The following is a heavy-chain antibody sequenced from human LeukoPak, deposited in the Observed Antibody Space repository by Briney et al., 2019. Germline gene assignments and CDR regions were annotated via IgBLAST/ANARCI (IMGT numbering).Heavy chain of an antibody. CDR2: IKQDGSEK. Sequence: PGGSLILSCAASGFTFSSYWMSWVRQAPGKGLEWVANIKQDGSEKYYVHSVKGRLTISRDNAKNSLYLQMNSLRAEDTAVFYCARFITVVTSGAFDIWGQGTMVTVSS. CDR3: ARFITVVTSGAFDI. V-gene: IGHV3-7*05. J-gene: IGHJ3*02. CDR1: GFTFSSYW. D-gene: IGHD4-23*01.